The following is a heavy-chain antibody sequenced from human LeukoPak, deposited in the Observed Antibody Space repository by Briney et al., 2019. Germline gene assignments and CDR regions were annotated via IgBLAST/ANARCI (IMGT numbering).Heavy chain of an antibody. D-gene: IGHD2-21*02. Sequence: SVTVSFKASVGTFSIYAISWVRQAPGQGQEWMGGIIPIFGTANYAQKFQGRVTITADESTSTAYMELSSLSSEDTAVYSCARGFSAYCGGDCYPPYYFDYWGQGTLVTVSS. CDR3: ARGFSAYCGGDCYPPYYFDY. CDR1: VGTFSIYA. V-gene: IGHV1-69*13. CDR2: IIPIFGTA. J-gene: IGHJ4*02.